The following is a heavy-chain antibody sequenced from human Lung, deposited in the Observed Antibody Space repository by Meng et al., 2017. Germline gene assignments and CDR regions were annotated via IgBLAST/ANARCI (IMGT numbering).Heavy chain of an antibody. CDR2: INRDGSGT. CDR1: GFTFSSYW. CDR3: ARGGYYGSGSYEY. V-gene: IGHV3-74*01. D-gene: IGHD3-10*01. Sequence: GGSLRLSCAASGFTFSSYWMHWVRQAPGRVLLWVSRINRDGSGTAYADSVKGRFTISRDNAKNTLYLQMNSLRAEDTAVYYCARGGYYGSGSYEYWGQGTLVTVSS. J-gene: IGHJ4*02.